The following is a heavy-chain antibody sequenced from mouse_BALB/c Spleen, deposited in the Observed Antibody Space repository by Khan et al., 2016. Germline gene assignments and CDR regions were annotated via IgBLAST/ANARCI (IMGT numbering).Heavy chain of an antibody. CDR3: TTKVYYFDY. CDR2: ISSGGSS. CDR1: GFTFSSYA. V-gene: IGHV5-6-5*01. Sequence: EVELVESGGGLVKPGGSLKLSCAASGFTFSSYAMSWVRQTPEKRLEWVASISSGGSSFYPDILKDRFTISRDNARNILSLQRSSLRSEDTVMYYCTTKVYYFDYWGQGTTLTVSS. J-gene: IGHJ2*01.